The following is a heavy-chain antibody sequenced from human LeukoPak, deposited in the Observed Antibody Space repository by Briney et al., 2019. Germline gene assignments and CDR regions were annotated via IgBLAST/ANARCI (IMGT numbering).Heavy chain of an antibody. J-gene: IGHJ5*02. V-gene: IGHV1-46*01. CDR2: INPSGGSS. CDR3: ARDRAYFHVTRGSHTPPLS. CDR1: GYTFTSYY. Sequence: ASVKVSCKASGYTFTSYYIHWVRQAPGQGLEWMGIINPSGGSSSSAQKFQGRVTMTRDTSTSTVYMELSSLRSEDTAVYYCARDRAYFHVTRGSHTPPLSWGQGTLVTVSS. D-gene: IGHD3-10*02.